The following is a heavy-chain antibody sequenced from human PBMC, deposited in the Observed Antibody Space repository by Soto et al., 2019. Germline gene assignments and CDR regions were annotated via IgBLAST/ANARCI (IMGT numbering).Heavy chain of an antibody. CDR1: GYTFTSYG. V-gene: IGHV1-18*01. J-gene: IGHJ4*02. Sequence: QVQLVQSGAEVKKPGASVKVSCKASGYTFTSYGISWVRQAPGQGLEWMVWINAHNGNTKYAQKVQGRVTMTTDTSTSTAYTELRSLRSDDTAVYYCARDPALGGPCDYWGQGTLVTVSS. CDR2: INAHNGNT. CDR3: ARDPALGGPCDY. D-gene: IGHD3-16*01.